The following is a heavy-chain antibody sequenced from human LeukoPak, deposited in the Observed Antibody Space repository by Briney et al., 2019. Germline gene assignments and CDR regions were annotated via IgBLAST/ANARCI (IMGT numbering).Heavy chain of an antibody. J-gene: IGHJ2*01. CDR3: ARPNYGGSYDYWYFDL. Sequence: GEPLKISCKGSGYSFTNYWIGWVRQMPGKGLEWMGIIYSPSFQGQVTISADKSISTAYLQWSSLKASDTAMYYCARPNYGGSYDYWYFDLWGRGTLVTVSS. V-gene: IGHV5-51*01. CDR1: GYSFTNYW. CDR2: IY. D-gene: IGHD1-26*01.